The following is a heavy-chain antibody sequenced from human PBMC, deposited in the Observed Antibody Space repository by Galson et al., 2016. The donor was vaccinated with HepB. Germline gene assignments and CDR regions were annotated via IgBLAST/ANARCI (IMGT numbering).Heavy chain of an antibody. CDR3: ANNWGWGFNY. CDR2: TSDSGIP. Sequence: SETLSLTCAVSGGSIGSGSWWSWVRQPPGRGLVWIGETSDSGIPDYNPSLKSRVTVSVDKSKNQLSLKLTSVTAADTAIYYCANNWGWGFNYWGQGTLVPVSS. D-gene: IGHD7-27*01. J-gene: IGHJ4*02. V-gene: IGHV4-4*02. CDR1: GGSIGSGSW.